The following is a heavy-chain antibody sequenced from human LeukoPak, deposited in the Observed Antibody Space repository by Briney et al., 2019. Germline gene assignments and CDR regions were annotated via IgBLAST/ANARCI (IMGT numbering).Heavy chain of an antibody. J-gene: IGHJ6*03. Sequence: SETLSLTCTVSGDSISSNYWGWIRQPPGKGLEWIGEINHSGSTNYNPSLKSRVTISVDTSKNQFSLKLSSVPAADTAVYYCARGPMVFCSGGSCYYYYYYYMDVWSKGTTVTVSS. CDR1: GDSISSNY. CDR2: INHSGST. D-gene: IGHD2-15*01. V-gene: IGHV4-34*01. CDR3: ARGPMVFCSGGSCYYYYYYYMDV.